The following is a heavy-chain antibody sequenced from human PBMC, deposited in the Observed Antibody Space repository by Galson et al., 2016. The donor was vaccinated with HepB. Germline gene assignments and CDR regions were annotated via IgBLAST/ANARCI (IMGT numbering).Heavy chain of an antibody. CDR2: IKQDGSEK. D-gene: IGHD3-10*01. CDR1: GFTISAYW. Sequence: SLRLSCAASGFTISAYWMSWVRQAPGKGLEWVANIKQDGSEKYYVDSVKGRFTISRDNSKNTLYLQMSSLTAEDTAVYYCVTGFGGSGSYWGQGTLVTVSS. V-gene: IGHV3-7*01. J-gene: IGHJ4*02. CDR3: VTGFGGSGSY.